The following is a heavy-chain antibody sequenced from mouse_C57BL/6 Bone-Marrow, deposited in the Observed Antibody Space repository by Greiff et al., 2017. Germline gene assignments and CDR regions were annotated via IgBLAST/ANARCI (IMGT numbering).Heavy chain of an antibody. CDR1: GYTFTSYW. J-gene: IGHJ1*03. Sequence: VQLQQPGAELVMPGASVKLSCKASGYTFTSYWMHWVKQRPGQGLEWIGEIDPSDSYTNYNQKFKGKSTLTVDKSSSTAYMQLSSLTSVDSAVYYCARSLLRDWYFDVWGTGTTVTVSS. D-gene: IGHD1-1*01. CDR2: IDPSDSYT. V-gene: IGHV1-69*01. CDR3: ARSLLRDWYFDV.